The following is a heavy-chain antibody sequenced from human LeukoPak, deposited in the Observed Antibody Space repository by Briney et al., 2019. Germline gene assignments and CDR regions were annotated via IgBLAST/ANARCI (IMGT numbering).Heavy chain of an antibody. CDR3: ARDNGGTAMAYYYYYYMDV. J-gene: IGHJ6*03. Sequence: GASAKVSCKASGYTFTSYGISWVRQAPGQGLEWMGWISAYNGNTNYAQKLQGRVTMTTDTSTSTAYMELRSLRSEDTAVYYCARDNGGTAMAYYYYYYMDVWGKGTTVIISS. CDR1: GYTFTSYG. V-gene: IGHV1-18*01. CDR2: ISAYNGNT. D-gene: IGHD5-18*01.